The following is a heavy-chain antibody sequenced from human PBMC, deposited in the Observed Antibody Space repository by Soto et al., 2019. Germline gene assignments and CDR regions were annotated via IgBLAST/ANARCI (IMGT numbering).Heavy chain of an antibody. J-gene: IGHJ4*02. CDR2: IGGRGVNT. Sequence: EVHLLESGGDLVQPGGSLRLSCVASGFTFSSYAMSWVRQAPGKGLEWVSGIGGRGVNTYYADSVKGRFTISRDNSKNTLFLQMNSLRAEDTAIYYCAKGVGGNTDYWGQGTLVTVSS. CDR1: GFTFSSYA. V-gene: IGHV3-23*01. CDR3: AKGVGGNTDY. D-gene: IGHD1-26*01.